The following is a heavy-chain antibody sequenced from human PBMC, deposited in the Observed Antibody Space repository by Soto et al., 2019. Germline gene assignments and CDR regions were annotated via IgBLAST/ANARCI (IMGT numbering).Heavy chain of an antibody. CDR2: ISGSGSNT. CDR1: GFTFTSYA. Sequence: GGSLRLSCAASGFTFTSYAMSWVRLTPGKGLEWVSAISGSGSNTFYADSVRGRFTISRDNSKNTVFLQMNNLRAEDTAVYFCARDRATFDYWGQGTQVTVSS. CDR3: ARDRATFDY. D-gene: IGHD1-26*01. V-gene: IGHV3-23*01. J-gene: IGHJ4*02.